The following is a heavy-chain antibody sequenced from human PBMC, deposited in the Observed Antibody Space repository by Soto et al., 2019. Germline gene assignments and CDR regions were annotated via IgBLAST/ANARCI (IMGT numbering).Heavy chain of an antibody. D-gene: IGHD3-10*01. CDR2: IYWDDNK. V-gene: IGHV2-5*02. CDR3: AHRQGGFGELYV. CDR1: GFSLSTSGVG. Sequence: QITLKESGPTLVKPTQTLTLTCTFSGFSLSTSGVGVGWIRQTPGKALEWLALIYWDDNKRYSPSLENRLTIXKXXAKHQVVLTMTNMDPVDTATYDCAHRQGGFGELYVWGQGTTVTVSS. J-gene: IGHJ6*02.